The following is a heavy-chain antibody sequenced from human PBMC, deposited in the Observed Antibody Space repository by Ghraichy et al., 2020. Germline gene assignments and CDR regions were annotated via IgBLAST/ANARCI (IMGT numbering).Heavy chain of an antibody. CDR1: GFTFSSYA. V-gene: IGHV3-30-3*01. Sequence: GGSLRLSCAASGFTFSSYAMHWVRQAPGKGLEWVAVISYDGSNKYYADSVKGRFTISRDNSKNTLYLQMNSLRAEDTAVYYCARDSLIVGAAGFPYWGQGTLVTVSS. J-gene: IGHJ4*02. CDR2: ISYDGSNK. D-gene: IGHD6-13*01. CDR3: ARDSLIVGAAGFPY.